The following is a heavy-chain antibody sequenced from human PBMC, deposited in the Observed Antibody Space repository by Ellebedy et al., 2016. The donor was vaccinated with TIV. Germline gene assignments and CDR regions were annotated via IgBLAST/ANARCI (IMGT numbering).Heavy chain of an antibody. Sequence: GGSLRLXXKGSGYSFTTYWIGWVRQMPGKGLEWMGFIHPDDSDTRYSPSFQGQVTISVDKSISTAYLQWSSLKASDAAMYYCARGYYYYYFYGMDVWGQGTTVTVSS. V-gene: IGHV5-51*01. D-gene: IGHD2-21*01. CDR3: ARGYYYYYFYGMDV. J-gene: IGHJ6*02. CDR1: GYSFTTYW. CDR2: IHPDDSDT.